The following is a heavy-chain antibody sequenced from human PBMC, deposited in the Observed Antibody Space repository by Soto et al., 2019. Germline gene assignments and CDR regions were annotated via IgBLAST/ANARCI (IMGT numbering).Heavy chain of an antibody. D-gene: IGHD6-6*01. Sequence: GGSLRLSCAASGFTFSSYGMHWVRQAPGKGLEWVAVIWYDGSNKYYADSVKGRFTISRDNSKNTLYLQMNSLRAEDTAVYYCARAARPRDYYYYMDVWGKGTTVTVSS. CDR2: IWYDGSNK. V-gene: IGHV3-33*01. CDR3: ARAARPRDYYYYMDV. CDR1: GFTFSSYG. J-gene: IGHJ6*03.